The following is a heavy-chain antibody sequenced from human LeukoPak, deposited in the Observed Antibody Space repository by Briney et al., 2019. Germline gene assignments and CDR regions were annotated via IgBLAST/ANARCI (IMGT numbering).Heavy chain of an antibody. V-gene: IGHV4-4*07. J-gene: IGHJ6*03. CDR2: IYSSGST. CDR3: ARLALMSPGLDYYYMDV. Sequence: SETLSLTCTVSGGSISSYSWGWIRQPAGKGLKWIGRIYSSGSTNYNPSLKSRVTMSVDTSKNQFSLKLSSVTAADTAVYYCARLALMSPGLDYYYMDVWGKGTTVTVSS. CDR1: GGSISSYS. D-gene: IGHD2-8*02.